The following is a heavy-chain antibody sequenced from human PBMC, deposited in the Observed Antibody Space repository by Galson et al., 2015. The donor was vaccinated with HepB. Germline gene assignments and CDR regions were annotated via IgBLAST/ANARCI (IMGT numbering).Heavy chain of an antibody. V-gene: IGHV3-48*01. D-gene: IGHD3-3*01. CDR2: ISSSSSTI. Sequence: SLRLSCAASGFTFSSYSMNWVRQAPGKGLEWVSYISSSSSTIYYADSVKGRFTISRDNAKNSLYLQMNSLRAEDTAVYYCAREDPPNDFWSGYPDDAFDIWGQGTMVTVSS. J-gene: IGHJ3*02. CDR1: GFTFSSYS. CDR3: AREDPPNDFWSGYPDDAFDI.